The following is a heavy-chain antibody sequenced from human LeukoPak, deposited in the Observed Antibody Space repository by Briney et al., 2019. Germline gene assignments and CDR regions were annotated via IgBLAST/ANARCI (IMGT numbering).Heavy chain of an antibody. CDR2: IYYSGST. V-gene: IGHV4-39*01. CDR3: ARSVSGCSSAWYDY. J-gene: IGHJ4*02. Sequence: SETLSLACTVSGGSISSSSYYWGWIRQPPGKGLEWIGSIYYSGSTYYNPSLKSRVTISGDTSKNQFSLKLSSVTAADTAVYYCARSVSGCSSAWYDYWGQGTLVTVSS. CDR1: GGSISSSSYY. D-gene: IGHD6-19*01.